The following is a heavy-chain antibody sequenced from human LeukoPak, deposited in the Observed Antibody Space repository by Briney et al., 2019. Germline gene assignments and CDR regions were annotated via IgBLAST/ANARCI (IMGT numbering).Heavy chain of an antibody. Sequence: PGGSLRLSCAASGFTFSTYWMTWVRQAPGKGLEWVANIKEDGSAKYYVDSVKGRFTISRDNAKSSLYLQMNSLRAEDTAVYYCVRDCGWFHFDFWGQGSLVTVSS. CDR1: GFTFSTYW. CDR3: VRDCGWFHFDF. D-gene: IGHD2-15*01. V-gene: IGHV3-7*01. J-gene: IGHJ4*02. CDR2: IKEDGSAK.